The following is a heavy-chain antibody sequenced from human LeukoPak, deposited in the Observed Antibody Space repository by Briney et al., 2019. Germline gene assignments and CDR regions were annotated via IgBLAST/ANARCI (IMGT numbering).Heavy chain of an antibody. CDR3: ARGYDILTGYSFDI. Sequence: GASVNVSCKASGYTFTVYYMHWVRQAPGQGLEWMGWINPNSGGTNYAQKFQGWVTMTRDTSISTAYMELSRLRSDDTAVYYCARGYDILTGYSFDIWGQGTMVTVSS. CDR1: GYTFTVYY. J-gene: IGHJ3*02. D-gene: IGHD3-9*01. CDR2: INPNSGGT. V-gene: IGHV1-2*04.